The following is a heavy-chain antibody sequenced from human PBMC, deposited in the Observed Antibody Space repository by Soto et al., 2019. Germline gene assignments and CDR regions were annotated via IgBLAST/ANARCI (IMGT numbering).Heavy chain of an antibody. Sequence: GGSLRLSCAASGFTFSSYGMHWVRQAPGKGLEWVAVISYDGSNKYYADSVKGRFTISRDNSKNTLYLQMNSLRAEDTAVYYCAKATVDTAMAPGYYGMDVWGQGTTVTVSS. V-gene: IGHV3-30*18. CDR2: ISYDGSNK. CDR1: GFTFSSYG. D-gene: IGHD5-18*01. J-gene: IGHJ6*02. CDR3: AKATVDTAMAPGYYGMDV.